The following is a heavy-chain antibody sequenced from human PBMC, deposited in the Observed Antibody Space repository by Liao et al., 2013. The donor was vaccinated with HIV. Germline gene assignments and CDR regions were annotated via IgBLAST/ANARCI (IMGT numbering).Heavy chain of an antibody. J-gene: IGHJ4*02. CDR2: IYYSGGT. Sequence: QVQLQESGPGLVKPSETLSLTCTVSGGSITRYYWTWIRQPPGKGLEWIGYIYYSGGTNYNPSLKSRVTMSLDTSKNQFSLKLSSVTAADTAVYYCARDPNFWSGPGYWGQGTLVTVSS. D-gene: IGHD3-3*01. CDR1: GGSITRYY. V-gene: IGHV4-59*12. CDR3: ARDPNFWSGPGY.